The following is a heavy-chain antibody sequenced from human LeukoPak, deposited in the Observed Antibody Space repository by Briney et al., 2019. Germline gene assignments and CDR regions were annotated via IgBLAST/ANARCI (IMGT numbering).Heavy chain of an antibody. V-gene: IGHV3-15*01. Sequence: PEGSLRLSCAASGFSFSKIWMSWVRQAPGKGLEWVGRIKSKSDGETTGYAAFVQGRFTISRDDSKNTLYLDMNSLETEDTAVYYCTTLVFWGQGTPVIVSS. CDR3: TTLVF. CDR1: GFSFSKIW. J-gene: IGHJ4*02. D-gene: IGHD6-6*01. CDR2: IKSKSDGETT.